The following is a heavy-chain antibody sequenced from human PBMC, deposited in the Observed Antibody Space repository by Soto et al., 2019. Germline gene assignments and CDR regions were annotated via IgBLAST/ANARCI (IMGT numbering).Heavy chain of an antibody. J-gene: IGHJ4*02. CDR3: ARGGSGSQTVGY. CDR1: GFTVSNNY. D-gene: IGHD1-26*01. CDR2: IYSRGGT. Sequence: EVQVVESGGVLVQPGGSLRLSCAASGFTVSNNYMTWVRQAPGKGLEWVSLIYSRGGTDYADSVKGRFTISRDNSKNMVYLQMNSLRVEDTAVYYCARGGSGSQTVGYWGQGARVTVSS. V-gene: IGHV3-66*01.